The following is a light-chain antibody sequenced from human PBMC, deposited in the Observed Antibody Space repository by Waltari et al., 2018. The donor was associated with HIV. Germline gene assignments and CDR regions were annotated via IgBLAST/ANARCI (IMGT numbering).Light chain of an antibody. CDR3: SAWDSSLRAWV. CDR2: RND. J-gene: IGLJ3*02. V-gene: IGLV10-54*01. CDR1: NNNVGNQG. Sequence: QAGLTQPPSVSKGLRQTATLTCTGNNNNVGNQGAAWLQQHQGHPPKLLSYRNDNRPSGISERLSASRSGGTASLTITGLQPEDEADYYCSAWDSSLRAWVFGGGTKLTVL.